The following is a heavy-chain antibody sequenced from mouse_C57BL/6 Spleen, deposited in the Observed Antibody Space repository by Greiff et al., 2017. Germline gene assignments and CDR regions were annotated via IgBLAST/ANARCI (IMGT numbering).Heavy chain of an antibody. Sequence: VQLKESGAELVKPGASVKLSCKASGYTFTSYWMHWVKQRPGQGLEWIGMIHPNSGSTNYNEKFKSKATLTVDKSSSTAYMQLSSLTSEDSAVYYCATTYYSNYFDYWGQGTTLTVSS. J-gene: IGHJ2*01. CDR3: ATTYYSNYFDY. CDR2: IHPNSGST. D-gene: IGHD2-5*01. V-gene: IGHV1-64*01. CDR1: GYTFTSYW.